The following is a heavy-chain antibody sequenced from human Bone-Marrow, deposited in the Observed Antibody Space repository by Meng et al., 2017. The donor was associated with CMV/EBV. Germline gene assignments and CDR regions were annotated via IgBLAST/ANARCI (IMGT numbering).Heavy chain of an antibody. CDR1: GYTFTGYY. J-gene: IGHJ6*02. V-gene: IGHV1-2*02. CDR2: INPNSGGT. Sequence: ASVKVSCKASGYTFTGYYMHWVRQAPGQGLEWMGWINPNSGGTNYAQKFQGRVTMTRDTSISTAYMELSRLRSDDTAVYYCARDLKEDCSSTSCYRDYYYYGMDVWGQGTTVTVSS. CDR3: ARDLKEDCSSTSCYRDYYYYGMDV. D-gene: IGHD2-2*02.